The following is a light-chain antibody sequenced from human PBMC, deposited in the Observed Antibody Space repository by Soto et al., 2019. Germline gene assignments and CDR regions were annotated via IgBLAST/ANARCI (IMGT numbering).Light chain of an antibody. CDR3: QQYETLPIT. Sequence: DILMTQSPSSLSASVGDRVSITCQASQDIGNYLNWYQQIPGKAPKLLIFDASNLESGVPSRFSGSGSGTDFTFTIISLQPEDIATYYCQQYETLPITFGQGTRLEIK. CDR2: DAS. V-gene: IGKV1-33*01. CDR1: QDIGNY. J-gene: IGKJ5*01.